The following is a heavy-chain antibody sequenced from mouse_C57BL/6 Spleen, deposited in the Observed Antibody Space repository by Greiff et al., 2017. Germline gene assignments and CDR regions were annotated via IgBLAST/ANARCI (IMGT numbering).Heavy chain of an antibody. CDR1: GFTFSSYG. CDR2: ISSGGSYT. J-gene: IGHJ3*01. Sequence: EVQLVESGGDLVKPGGSLKLSCEASGFTFSSYGMSWVRQTPDKRLEWVATISSGGSYTYYPDSVKGRFTISRDNAKNTLYLQMSSLKSEDTAVYYCARRYEYGGFAYWGQGTLVTVSA. CDR3: ARRYEYGGFAY. V-gene: IGHV5-6*01. D-gene: IGHD2-4*01.